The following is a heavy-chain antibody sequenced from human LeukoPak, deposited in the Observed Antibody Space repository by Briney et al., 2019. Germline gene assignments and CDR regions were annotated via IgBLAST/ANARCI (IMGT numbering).Heavy chain of an antibody. CDR2: IIPIFGTA. Sequence: SVKVSCKASGGTFSSYAISWVRQAPGQGLEWMGGIIPIFGTANYAQKFQGRVTITADESTSTAYMELSSLRSEDTAVYYCARGVVAATFYYYMDVWGKGTTVTVSS. D-gene: IGHD2-15*01. CDR1: GGTFSSYA. V-gene: IGHV1-69*13. CDR3: ARGVVAATFYYYMDV. J-gene: IGHJ6*03.